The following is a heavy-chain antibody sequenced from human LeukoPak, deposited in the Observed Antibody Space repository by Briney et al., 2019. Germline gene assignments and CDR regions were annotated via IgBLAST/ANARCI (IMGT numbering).Heavy chain of an antibody. CDR2: ISAYNGNT. V-gene: IGHV1-18*01. Sequence: GASVKVSCKASGYTFTSYGISWVRQAPGQGLERMGWISAYNGNTNYAQKLQGRVTMTTDTSTSTAYMELRSLRSDDTAVYYCAAWYYYDSSGYPVWYAFDIWGQGTMVTVSS. J-gene: IGHJ3*02. D-gene: IGHD3-22*01. CDR1: GYTFTSYG. CDR3: AAWYYYDSSGYPVWYAFDI.